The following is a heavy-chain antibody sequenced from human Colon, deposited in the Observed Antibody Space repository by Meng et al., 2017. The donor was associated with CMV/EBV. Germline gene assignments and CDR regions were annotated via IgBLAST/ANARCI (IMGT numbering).Heavy chain of an antibody. CDR3: ARGRPNWSGVLDY. V-gene: IGHV1-18*01. CDR1: GYTFTCYG. J-gene: IGHJ4*02. D-gene: IGHD1-1*01. CDR2: ISGSTGYT. Sequence: QVQIVQAGAEGKEPGASVLVSCRSSGYTFTCYGINWVRQAPGQGLEWMGWISGSTGYTNRAQKFQGRVTMTTDTSTSTAYLALTSLTSNDTAVYYCARGRPNWSGVLDYWGQGTLVTVSS.